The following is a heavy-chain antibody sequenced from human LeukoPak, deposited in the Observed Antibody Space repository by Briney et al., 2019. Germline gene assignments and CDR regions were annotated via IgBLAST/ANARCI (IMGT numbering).Heavy chain of an antibody. CDR1: GFTFTDYY. CDR2: ISSSGSTI. J-gene: IGHJ4*02. V-gene: IGHV3-11*01. Sequence: SGGSLRLSCAASGFTFTDYYMSWIRQAAGKGLEWDSYISSSGSTIYYADSVKGRFTISRDNAKNSLYLQMNSLRAEDTAVYYCARAVLYYFDYWGQGTLVTVSS. D-gene: IGHD3-3*01. CDR3: ARAVLYYFDY.